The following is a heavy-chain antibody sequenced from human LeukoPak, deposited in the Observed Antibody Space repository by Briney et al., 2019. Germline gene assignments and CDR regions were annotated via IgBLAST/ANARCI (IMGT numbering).Heavy chain of an antibody. CDR1: GFTFSSHS. CDR3: ARVNYDSSGYPSYYFDY. V-gene: IGHV3-48*01. Sequence: GGCLRLSCAASGFTFSSHSMNWVREAPGQGLEWGSYISSSSSTIYYADSVKGRFTISRDNAKNSLYLQMNSLGAEDTAVYYCARVNYDSSGYPSYYFDYWGQGTLVTVSS. J-gene: IGHJ4*02. CDR2: ISSSSSTI. D-gene: IGHD3-22*01.